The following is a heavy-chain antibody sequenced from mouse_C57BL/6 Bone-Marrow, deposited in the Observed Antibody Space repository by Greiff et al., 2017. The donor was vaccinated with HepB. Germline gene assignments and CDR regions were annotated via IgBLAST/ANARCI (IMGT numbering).Heavy chain of an antibody. CDR1: GYTFTSYT. CDR3: SRLRAYVAY. Sequence: QVQLQQSGAELARPGASVKMSCKASGYTFTSYTMHWVKQRPGQGLEWIGYINPSSGYTKYNQKFKDKATLTADKSSSTAYIQLSSLTSEDSAVYYCSRLRAYVAYWGQGTLVTVSA. V-gene: IGHV1-4*01. CDR2: INPSSGYT. J-gene: IGHJ3*01. D-gene: IGHD1-1*01.